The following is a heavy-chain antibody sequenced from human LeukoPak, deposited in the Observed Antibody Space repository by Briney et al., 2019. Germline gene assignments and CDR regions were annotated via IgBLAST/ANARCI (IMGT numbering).Heavy chain of an antibody. J-gene: IGHJ5*02. V-gene: IGHV6-1*01. CDR2: TYYRSEWYS. CDR3: ARGCSAGTPHNWFDP. D-gene: IGHD6-13*01. Sequence: SQTLSLTCAISGDSVSSNSETWNWIRQSPSRGLEWLGRTYYRSEWYSDYALSVKSRITINPDTSKSQFSLQLNSVTAADTAVYYCARGCSAGTPHNWFDPWGQGTLVTVSS. CDR1: GDSVSSNSET.